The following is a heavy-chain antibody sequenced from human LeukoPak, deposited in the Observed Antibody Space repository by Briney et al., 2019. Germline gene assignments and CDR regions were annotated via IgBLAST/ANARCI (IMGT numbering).Heavy chain of an antibody. Sequence: ASVKVSCKASGYTFTSYGISWVRQAPGQGLEWMGWISTYNGHTNYARKVQGRVTMTTDTSTSTAYMELRSLRSDDTAVYYCARQGPYYDFWSGYDHFYYFDYWGQGTLVTVSS. V-gene: IGHV1-18*01. J-gene: IGHJ4*02. D-gene: IGHD3-3*01. CDR2: ISTYNGHT. CDR1: GYTFTSYG. CDR3: ARQGPYYDFWSGYDHFYYFDY.